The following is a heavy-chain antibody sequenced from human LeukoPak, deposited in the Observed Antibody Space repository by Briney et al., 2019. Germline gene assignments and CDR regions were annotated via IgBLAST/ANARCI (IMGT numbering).Heavy chain of an antibody. Sequence: GESLKISCKGSGYSFTSYWIGWVRQMPRKGLEWMGIIYPGDSDTRYSPSFQGQVTISADKSISTAYLQWSSLKASDTAMYYCARQKYSSSWYVWFDPWGQGTLVTVSS. J-gene: IGHJ5*02. CDR2: IYPGDSDT. V-gene: IGHV5-51*01. CDR1: GYSFTSYW. CDR3: ARQKYSSSWYVWFDP. D-gene: IGHD6-13*01.